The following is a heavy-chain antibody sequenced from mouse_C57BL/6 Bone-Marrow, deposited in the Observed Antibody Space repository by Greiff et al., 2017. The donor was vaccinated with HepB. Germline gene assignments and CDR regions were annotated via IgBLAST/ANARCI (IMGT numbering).Heavy chain of an antibody. CDR3: ARAYGSSYGYAMDY. Sequence: QESGQGLEWIGEIDPSDSYTNYNQKFKGKATLTVDTSSSTAYMQLSSLTSEDSAVYYCARAYGSSYGYAMDYWGQGTSVTVSS. J-gene: IGHJ4*01. CDR2: IDPSDSYT. V-gene: IGHV1-50*01. D-gene: IGHD1-1*01.